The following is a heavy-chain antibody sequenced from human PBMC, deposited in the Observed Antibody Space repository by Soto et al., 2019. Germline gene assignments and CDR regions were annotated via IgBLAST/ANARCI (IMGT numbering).Heavy chain of an antibody. V-gene: IGHV1-24*01. CDR3: ATRTNYYYYYGMDV. CDR2: FDPEDGET. CDR1: GYTLTELS. Sequence: ASVKVSCKASGYTLTELSMHWVRQAPGKGLEWMGGFDPEDGETIYAQKFQGRVTMTEDTSTDTAYMELSSLRSEDTAVYYCATRTNYYYYYGMDVWGQGTTVTVSS. J-gene: IGHJ6*02.